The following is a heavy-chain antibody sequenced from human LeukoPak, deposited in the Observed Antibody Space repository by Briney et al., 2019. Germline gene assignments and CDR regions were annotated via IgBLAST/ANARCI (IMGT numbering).Heavy chain of an antibody. V-gene: IGHV4-39*01. D-gene: IGHD1-26*01. CDR3: ATPYSGGYHGLDI. CDR1: GVSISSNKYY. J-gene: IGHJ3*02. Sequence: PSETLSLTCTVSGVSISSNKYYWGWIRQPPGKGLDWFGSIYYSGSTYYNPALKSPVTIPVDTSKNQSSLKLSSVTAADTAVYYCATPYSGGYHGLDIWGQGTMVTVSS. CDR2: IYYSGST.